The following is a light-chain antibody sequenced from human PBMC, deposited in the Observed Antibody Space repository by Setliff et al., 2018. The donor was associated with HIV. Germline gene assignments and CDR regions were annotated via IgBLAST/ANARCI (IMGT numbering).Light chain of an antibody. CDR1: SNDVGGHNY. CDR2: GVT. V-gene: IGLV2-14*03. J-gene: IGLJ1*01. CDR3: SSYTSSFTYV. Sequence: SALTQPTSVSGSPGQSVTISCTGTSNDVGGHNYVSWYQQYPGKAPTLLIFGVTNRPAGVSFRFGGSKSGNTASLTISGLQAEDEADYYCSSYTSSFTYVFGSGTKATVL.